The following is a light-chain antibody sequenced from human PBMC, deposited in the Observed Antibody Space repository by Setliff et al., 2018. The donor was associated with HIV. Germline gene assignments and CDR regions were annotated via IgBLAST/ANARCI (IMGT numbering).Light chain of an antibody. Sequence: QRVTISCSGSSSNIGSNYVYWYQQLPGTAPKLLIYRNNQRPSGVPDRFSGSKSGTSASLTISGPRSEDEADYYCAAWDDSLSGFYVFGTGTKVTVL. CDR1: SSNIGSNY. CDR3: AAWDDSLSGFYV. CDR2: RNN. J-gene: IGLJ1*01. V-gene: IGLV1-47*01.